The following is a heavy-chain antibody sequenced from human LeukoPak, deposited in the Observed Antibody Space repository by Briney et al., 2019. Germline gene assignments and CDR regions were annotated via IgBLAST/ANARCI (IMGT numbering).Heavy chain of an antibody. CDR2: IYYSGST. CDR3: ARGLRDYYDSSGGLDY. D-gene: IGHD3-22*01. CDR1: GGSISSGGYY. J-gene: IGHJ4*02. Sequence: SETLSLTSTVSGGSISSGGYYWSWIRQHPGKGLEWIGYIYYSGSTYYNPSLKSRVTISVDTSKNQFSLKLSSVTAADTAVYYCARGLRDYYDSSGGLDYWGQGTLVTVSS. V-gene: IGHV4-31*03.